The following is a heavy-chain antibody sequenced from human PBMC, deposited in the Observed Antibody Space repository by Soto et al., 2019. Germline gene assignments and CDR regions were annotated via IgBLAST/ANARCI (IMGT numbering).Heavy chain of an antibody. Sequence: SVKVSCKASGGTFSSYAISWVRQAPGQGLEWMGGIIPIFGTANYAQKFQGRVTITADESTSTAYMELSSLRSEDTAVYYCASLLGYDLYSDWFDPWGQGTLVTVSS. CDR2: IIPIFGTA. J-gene: IGHJ5*02. D-gene: IGHD5-12*01. CDR3: ASLLGYDLYSDWFDP. V-gene: IGHV1-69*13. CDR1: GGTFSSYA.